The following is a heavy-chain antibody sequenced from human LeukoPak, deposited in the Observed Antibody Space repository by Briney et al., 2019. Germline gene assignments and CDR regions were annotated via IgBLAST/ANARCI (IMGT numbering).Heavy chain of an antibody. CDR3: ARDFTYGSGEGMDV. J-gene: IGHJ6*02. CDR1: GFTFSSYD. CDR2: ISYDGSNK. V-gene: IGHV3-30*03. Sequence: GGSLRLSCAASGFTFSSYDMHWVRQAPGKGLEWVAVISYDGSNKYYADSVKGRSTISRDNSKNTLYLQMNSLRAEDTAVYYCARDFTYGSGEGMDVWGQGTTVTVSS. D-gene: IGHD3-10*01.